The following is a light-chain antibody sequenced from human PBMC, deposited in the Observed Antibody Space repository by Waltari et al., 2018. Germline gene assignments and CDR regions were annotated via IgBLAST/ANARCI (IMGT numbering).Light chain of an antibody. CDR1: NSDIGSYSY. J-gene: IGLJ2*01. Sequence: QSVLTQPASVSGSPGQPITISCTGTNSDIGSYSYVSWYQQYPGKAPKLIIYDLTERPSGVSTRFSGSQSGNTASLTISGLQADDEADYFCSSYTGRGTVIFGRGTMVTVL. V-gene: IGLV2-14*01. CDR2: DLT. CDR3: SSYTGRGTVI.